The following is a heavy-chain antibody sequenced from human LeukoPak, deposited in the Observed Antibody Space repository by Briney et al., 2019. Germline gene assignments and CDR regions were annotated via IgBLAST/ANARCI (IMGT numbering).Heavy chain of an antibody. J-gene: IGHJ5*02. CDR2: ISSSSSTI. Sequence: QPGGSLRLSCAASGFTFSIYSMNWVRQAPGKGLEWVSYISSSSSTIYYADSVKGRFTISRDNAKNSLYLQMNSLRAEDTAVYSCARDQVLSNGYPEPKTPNWFDPWGQGTLVTVSS. V-gene: IGHV3-48*01. CDR3: ARDQVLSNGYPEPKTPNWFDP. CDR1: GFTFSIYS. D-gene: IGHD1-14*01.